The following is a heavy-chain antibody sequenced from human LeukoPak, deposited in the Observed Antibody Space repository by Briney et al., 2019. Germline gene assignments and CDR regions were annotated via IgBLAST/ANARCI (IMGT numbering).Heavy chain of an antibody. D-gene: IGHD3-10*01. CDR1: GGPIRSNY. CDR2: IYVTDLI. CDR3: ARGFGSGTSPFDN. V-gene: IGHV4-4*07. Sequence: SGTLSLTCTVSGGPIRSNYWSWIPQTGGKGLEWIGRIYVTDLINYNPSLKSRVTISVDMSKNQLSLNLTSVTAADTAIYYCARGFGSGTSPFDNWGRGTLVTVSS. J-gene: IGHJ4*02.